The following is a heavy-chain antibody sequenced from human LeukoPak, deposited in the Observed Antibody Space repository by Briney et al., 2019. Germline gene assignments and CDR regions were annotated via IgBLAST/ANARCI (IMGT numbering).Heavy chain of an antibody. J-gene: IGHJ6*03. V-gene: IGHV3-30*02. CDR1: GFTFSSYG. D-gene: IGHD6-6*01. Sequence: GGSLRLSCAASGFTFSSYGMHWVRQAPGKGLEWVAVIWYGGSNKYYADSVKGRFTISRDNSKITLYLQMNSLRAEDTAVYYCAKGVQFYYYYMDVWGKGTTVTVSS. CDR3: AKGVQFYYYYMDV. CDR2: IWYGGSNK.